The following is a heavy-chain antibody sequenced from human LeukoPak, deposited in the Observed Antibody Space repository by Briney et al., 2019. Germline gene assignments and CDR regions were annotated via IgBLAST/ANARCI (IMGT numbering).Heavy chain of an antibody. Sequence: SETLSLTCTVSGGSVSNYYCTWIRQPPGKGLEWIGYFYYTGSTFYNPSLKSRVTISVDTSNNQCSLKLNSVTAADTAVYYCASTHYYDSSGHFSAFDIWGQGTTVTVSS. CDR3: ASTHYYDSSGHFSAFDI. J-gene: IGHJ3*02. V-gene: IGHV4-59*08. CDR2: FYYTGST. D-gene: IGHD3-22*01. CDR1: GGSVSNYY.